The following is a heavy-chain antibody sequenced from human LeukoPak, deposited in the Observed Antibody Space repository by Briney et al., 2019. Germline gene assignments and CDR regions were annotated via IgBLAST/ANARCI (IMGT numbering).Heavy chain of an antibody. Sequence: ASVKVSCKASGYAFTGDYMHWVRQAPGQGLEWMGWINPNSGGTNYAQKFQGRVTMTRDTSISTAYMELSRLRSDDTAVYYCARDFLAVAGITLRRDYWGQGTLVTVSS. CDR2: INPNSGGT. V-gene: IGHV1-2*02. CDR3: ARDFLAVAGITLRRDY. D-gene: IGHD6-19*01. J-gene: IGHJ4*02. CDR1: GYAFTGDY.